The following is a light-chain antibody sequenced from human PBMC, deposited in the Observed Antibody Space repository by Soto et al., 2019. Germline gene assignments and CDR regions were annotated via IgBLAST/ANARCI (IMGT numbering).Light chain of an antibody. Sequence: EIVLTQSPGTLSLSPGVRATLSCRASQSVSSSYLAWYQQKPGQAPRLIIYGASSRATGIPDRFSGSGSGTDFTLTISRLEPEDFAVYYCQQYGSSPETLGQGTKVDIK. V-gene: IGKV3-20*01. J-gene: IGKJ1*01. CDR3: QQYGSSPET. CDR1: QSVSSSY. CDR2: GAS.